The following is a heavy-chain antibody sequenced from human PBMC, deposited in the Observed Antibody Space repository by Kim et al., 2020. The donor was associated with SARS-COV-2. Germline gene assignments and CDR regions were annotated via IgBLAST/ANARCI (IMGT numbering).Heavy chain of an antibody. D-gene: IGHD3-22*01. J-gene: IGHJ4*02. Sequence: ADSVKGRFTISRDNAKNSLYLQMNSLRAEDTAVYYCARDHYDSSGYYYRWGQGTLVTVSS. CDR3: ARDHYDSSGYYYR. V-gene: IGHV3-21*01.